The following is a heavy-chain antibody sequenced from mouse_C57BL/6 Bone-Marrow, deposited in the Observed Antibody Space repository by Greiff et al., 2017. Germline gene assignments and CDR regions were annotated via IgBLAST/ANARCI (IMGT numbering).Heavy chain of an antibody. CDR2: INPYNGGT. CDR3: VDDYDVSWFAY. Sequence: EVQLQQSGPVLVKPGASVKMSCKASGYTFTDYYMNWVKQSHGKSLEWIGVINPYNGGTSYNQKFKGKATLTVDKSSSTAYMELNSLTSEDSAVXYCVDDYDVSWFAYWGEGTLVTVSA. J-gene: IGHJ3*01. CDR1: GYTFTDYY. V-gene: IGHV1-19*01. D-gene: IGHD2-4*01.